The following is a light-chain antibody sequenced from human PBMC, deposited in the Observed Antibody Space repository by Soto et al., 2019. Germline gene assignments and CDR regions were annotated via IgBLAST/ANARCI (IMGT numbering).Light chain of an antibody. CDR1: QSVNNN. CDR2: GAS. Sequence: EIILTQSPASLSVSPGERATLSCRASQSVNNNLAWYQQKRGQAPRLLIYGASTRATGIPDRFSGSGSDTDFSLTIRRLDPEDFAMYYCLLYFSPDRYTFGPGTKVQIK. V-gene: IGKV3-20*01. CDR3: LLYFSPDRYT. J-gene: IGKJ2*01.